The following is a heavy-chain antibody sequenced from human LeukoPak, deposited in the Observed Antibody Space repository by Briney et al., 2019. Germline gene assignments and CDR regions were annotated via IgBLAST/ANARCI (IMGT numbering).Heavy chain of an antibody. CDR2: ISDSAHNT. CDR1: GFVFSTSA. Sequence: GGSLRLSCVASGFVFSTSAMNWVRQAPGKGLEWVSGISDSAHNTYYADSVKGRFTISRDNSKNTLYLQMNSLRAEDTAVYYCARQILTGYYSFDYWGQGTLVTVSS. J-gene: IGHJ4*02. CDR3: ARQILTGYYSFDY. V-gene: IGHV3-23*01. D-gene: IGHD3-9*01.